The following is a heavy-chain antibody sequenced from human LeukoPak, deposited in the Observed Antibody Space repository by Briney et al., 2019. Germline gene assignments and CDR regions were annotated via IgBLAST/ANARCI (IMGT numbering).Heavy chain of an antibody. J-gene: IGHJ4*02. CDR3: ARGSYDFWSGYLYYFDY. CDR2: IKQDGSEK. CDR1: GFTFSNYA. V-gene: IGHV3-7*01. D-gene: IGHD3-3*01. Sequence: GGSLRLSCAASGFTFSNYAMTWVRQAPGKGLEGVANIKQDGSEKYYVDSVKGRFTISRDNAKNSLYLQMNSLRAEDTAVYYCARGSYDFWSGYLYYFDYWGQGTLVTVSS.